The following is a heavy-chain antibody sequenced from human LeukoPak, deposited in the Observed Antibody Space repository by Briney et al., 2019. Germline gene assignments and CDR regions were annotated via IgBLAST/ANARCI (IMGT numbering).Heavy chain of an antibody. Sequence: SETLSLTCTVSGGSISSYYWSWIRQPPGKGLEWIAYISDIGSINYNPSLKSRVTISLDTSKNQFSLKLSFVTAADTAVYYCAGHHPRNTVDFWGQGTLVTVSS. CDR1: GGSISSYY. CDR3: AGHHPRNTVDF. D-gene: IGHD2-8*02. CDR2: ISDIGSI. V-gene: IGHV4-59*08. J-gene: IGHJ4*02.